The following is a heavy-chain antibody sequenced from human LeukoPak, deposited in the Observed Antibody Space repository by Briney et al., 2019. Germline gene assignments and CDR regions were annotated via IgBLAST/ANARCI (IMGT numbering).Heavy chain of an antibody. D-gene: IGHD3-22*01. V-gene: IGHV4-4*07. CDR2: IYTSGSI. CDR3: AREHKDYDSSGYYYGY. J-gene: IGHJ4*02. CDR1: GSSISNYY. Sequence: PAETLTLTCTVSGSSISNYYWSWIRQPAGKGLEWIGRIYTSGSIDHNPSLKSRVTMSVDSSKNQFSLRLTSVTAADTAVYYCAREHKDYDSSGYYYGYWGRGTLLSVPS.